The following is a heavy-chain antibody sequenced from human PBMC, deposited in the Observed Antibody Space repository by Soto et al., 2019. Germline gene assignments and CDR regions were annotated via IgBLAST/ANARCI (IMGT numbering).Heavy chain of an antibody. CDR1: GGSFSGYY. Sequence: PSETLSLTCAVYGGSFSGYYWSWIRQPPGKGLEWIGEINHSGSTNYNPSLKSRVTISVDTSKNQFSLKLSSVTAADTAVYYCARGVFRGFDYWGQGTLVPVSS. J-gene: IGHJ4*02. CDR3: ARGVFRGFDY. V-gene: IGHV4-34*01. CDR2: INHSGST. D-gene: IGHD2-21*01.